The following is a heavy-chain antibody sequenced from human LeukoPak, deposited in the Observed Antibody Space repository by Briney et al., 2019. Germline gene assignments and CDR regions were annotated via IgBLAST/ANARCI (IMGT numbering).Heavy chain of an antibody. J-gene: IGHJ4*02. CDR3: AKEAQDCSGRGCYSSYFDF. D-gene: IGHD2-15*01. CDR1: GFTFNRYG. Sequence: GGSLRLSCTASGFTFNRYGMHWIRQPPGKGLEWVAYAGFVEGRLTISRDNSKNTLYLQMSSLRVEDTAMYYCAKEAQDCSGRGCYSSYFDFWGQGSLVTVSS. V-gene: IGHV3-30*02.